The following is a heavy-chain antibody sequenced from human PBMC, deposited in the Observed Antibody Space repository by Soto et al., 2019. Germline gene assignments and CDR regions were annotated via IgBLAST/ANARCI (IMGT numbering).Heavy chain of an antibody. CDR1: GGSFSGYY. CDR3: ARDKITGLFDY. Sequence: QVQLQQWGAGLLKPSETLSLTCAVYGGSFSGYYWTWIRQPPGTGLEWIGEINHSGSTNYNPSLKGPVTISVDSFKTQFSLKLTSVTAAATAVYYCARDKITGLFDYWGQGTLVTVSS. V-gene: IGHV4-34*01. D-gene: IGHD2-8*02. J-gene: IGHJ4*02. CDR2: INHSGST.